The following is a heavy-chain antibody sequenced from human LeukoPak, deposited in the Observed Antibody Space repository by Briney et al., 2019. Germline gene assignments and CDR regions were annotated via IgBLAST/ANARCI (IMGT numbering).Heavy chain of an antibody. Sequence: SETLSLTCTVSGGSIRSYYWSWIRQPPGKGLEWIGYIYTSGSTNYNPSLKSRVTISVDTSKNQFSLKLSSVTAADTAVYYCARLTRLDYYYYMDVWGKGTTVTVSS. CDR2: IYTSGST. J-gene: IGHJ6*03. CDR1: GGSIRSYY. V-gene: IGHV4-4*09. CDR3: ARLTRLDYYYYMDV.